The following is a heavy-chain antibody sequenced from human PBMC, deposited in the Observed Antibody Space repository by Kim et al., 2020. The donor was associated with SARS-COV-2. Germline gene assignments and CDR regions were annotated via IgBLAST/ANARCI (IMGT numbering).Heavy chain of an antibody. CDR2: IVPFFGTT. J-gene: IGHJ6*01. CDR1: GGIFSSYG. D-gene: IGHD3-10*01. Sequence: SVKVSCKASGGIFSSYGISWVRQAPGQGLEWMGGIVPFFGTTNTAQKFQDRVTFTADKSSSTAYMDLSSLGSDDTAVYYCARGDYGLGNHDYYYYNMEV. CDR3: ARGDYGLGNHDYYYYNMEV. V-gene: IGHV1-69*06.